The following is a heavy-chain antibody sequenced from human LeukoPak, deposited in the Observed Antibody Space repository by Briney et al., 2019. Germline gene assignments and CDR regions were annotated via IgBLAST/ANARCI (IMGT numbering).Heavy chain of an antibody. CDR2: IYTSGST. D-gene: IGHD1-26*01. Sequence: PSETLSRTCTVSGGSISSYYWSWIRQPAGKGLEWVGRIYTSGSTNYNPSLKSRVTMSVDTSKNQFSLKPSSVTAADTAVYYCARGYSNSGSYVGWFDPWGQGTLVTVSS. V-gene: IGHV4-4*07. J-gene: IGHJ5*02. CDR1: GGSISSYY. CDR3: ARGYSNSGSYVGWFDP.